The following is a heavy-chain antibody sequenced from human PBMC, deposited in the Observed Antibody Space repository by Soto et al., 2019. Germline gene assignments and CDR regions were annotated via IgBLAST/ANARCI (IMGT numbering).Heavy chain of an antibody. Sequence: QVQLVQSGAEVKKPGSSVKVSCKASGGTFSSYTISWVRQAPGQGLEWMGRIIPILGIANYAQKFQGRVTITADKSTSTGYKELRSLKSEGTAVYYCARGDRDCRGGSWGSSYWGQGTLVPVSS. CDR3: ARGDRDCRGGSWGSSY. CDR2: IIPILGIA. D-gene: IGHD2-15*01. V-gene: IGHV1-69*02. J-gene: IGHJ4*03. CDR1: GGTFSSYT.